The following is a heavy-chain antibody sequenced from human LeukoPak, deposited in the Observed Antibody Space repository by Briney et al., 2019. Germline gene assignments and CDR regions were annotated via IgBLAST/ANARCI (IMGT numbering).Heavy chain of an antibody. CDR1: GYSSTSYW. Sequence: ESPPISCRGSGYSSTSYWTGRVRQMPGEGLVSLGIINPGDSGTRYSPSFQGQVTISADKSISTAYLQWSSLKASDSAMYYCARQVGYGCKLGVRFDYWGQGTLVTVSS. CDR2: INPGDSGT. J-gene: IGHJ4*02. V-gene: IGHV5-51*01. CDR3: ARQVGYGCKLGVRFDY. D-gene: IGHD2-8*02.